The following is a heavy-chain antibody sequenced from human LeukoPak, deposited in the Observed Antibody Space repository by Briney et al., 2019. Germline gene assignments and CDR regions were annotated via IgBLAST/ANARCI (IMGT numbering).Heavy chain of an antibody. CDR2: IYPGDSDT. D-gene: IGHD2-2*01. J-gene: IGHJ5*02. V-gene: IGHV5-51*01. CDR3: ARTGSYCSSTSCYPKYNWFDP. CDR1: GYSFTSYW. Sequence: GESLKISCKGSGYSFTSYWIGWVRQMPGKGLEWMGIIYPGDSDTRYSPSFQGQVTISADKSISTAYLQWSSLKASDTATYYCARTGSYCSSTSCYPKYNWFDPWGQGTLVTVSS.